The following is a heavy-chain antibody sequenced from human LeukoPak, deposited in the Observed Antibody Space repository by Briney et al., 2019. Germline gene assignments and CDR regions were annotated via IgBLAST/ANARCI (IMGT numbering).Heavy chain of an antibody. V-gene: IGHV3-33*01. CDR1: GFTFRSYG. Sequence: GGSLRLSCAASGFTFRSYGMHWVRQAPGKGLEWVAVIWYDGSNKYYADSVKGRFTISRDNSKNTLYLQMNSLRAEDTAVYYCARGYDILTGYLYYFDYWGQGTLVTVSS. CDR2: IWYDGSNK. CDR3: ARGYDILTGYLYYFDY. J-gene: IGHJ4*02. D-gene: IGHD3-9*01.